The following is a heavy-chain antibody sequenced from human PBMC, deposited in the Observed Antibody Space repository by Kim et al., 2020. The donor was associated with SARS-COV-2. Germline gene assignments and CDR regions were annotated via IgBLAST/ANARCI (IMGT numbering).Heavy chain of an antibody. CDR3: ARHPSMVGATSSVHFDY. J-gene: IGHJ4*02. Sequence: SFKTRVAISIDTSKNQFSLKLSSVTAADMAIYYCARHPSMVGATSSVHFDYWGQGTMVTVSS. V-gene: IGHV4-39*01. D-gene: IGHD1-26*01.